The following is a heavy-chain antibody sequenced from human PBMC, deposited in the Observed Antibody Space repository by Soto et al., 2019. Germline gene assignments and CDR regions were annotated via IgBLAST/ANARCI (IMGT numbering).Heavy chain of an antibody. V-gene: IGHV3-30*03. CDR3: AGAGMWDPFAIGMDA. J-gene: IGHJ6*02. CDR1: GFTFSSYA. D-gene: IGHD1-26*01. Sequence: QVQLVESGGGVVQPGRSLRLSCAASGFTFSSYAMHWVRQAPGKGLQWVAVVSYDGSNKYYTDSAKGRFTISRDDSKSAVYLQVHRLRPDVTAVDYCAGAGMWDPFAIGMDAWGQGTPVT. CDR2: VSYDGSNK.